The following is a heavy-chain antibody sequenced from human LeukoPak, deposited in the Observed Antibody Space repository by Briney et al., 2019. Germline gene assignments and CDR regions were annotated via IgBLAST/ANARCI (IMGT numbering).Heavy chain of an antibody. CDR2: FDPEDGET. V-gene: IGHV1-24*01. CDR3: ATDYGSSSYYFDY. Sequence: ASVKVSCKVSGDTLTELSMHWVRQAPGKGLEWMGGFDPEDGETIYALKFQGRVTMTEDTSTDTAYMELSSLRSEDTAVYYCATDYGSSSYYFDYWGQGTLVTVSS. CDR1: GDTLTELS. J-gene: IGHJ4*02. D-gene: IGHD3-10*01.